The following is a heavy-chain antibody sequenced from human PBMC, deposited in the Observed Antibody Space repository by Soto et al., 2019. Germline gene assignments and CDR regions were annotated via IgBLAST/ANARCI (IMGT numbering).Heavy chain of an antibody. Sequence: PGGSLRLSCAASGFNFSDYYMDWIRLAPGKGLEWISYITSSSSFTNYADSVKGRFTISRDNAKNSLYLEMNSLRAEDTAVYYCARGAKYSSAWYSDYWGQVTLVTVSS. CDR3: ARGAKYSSAWYSDY. V-gene: IGHV3-11*06. CDR2: ITSSSSFT. D-gene: IGHD6-19*01. J-gene: IGHJ4*02. CDR1: GFNFSDYY.